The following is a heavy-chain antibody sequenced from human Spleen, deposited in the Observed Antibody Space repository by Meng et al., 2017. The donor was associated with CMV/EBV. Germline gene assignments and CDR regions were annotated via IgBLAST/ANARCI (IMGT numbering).Heavy chain of an antibody. CDR2: VNPNNGDT. D-gene: IGHD1-26*01. CDR3: ASQSERCIV. CDR1: RHTFTDYC. V-gene: IGHV1-2*02. J-gene: IGHJ1*01. Sequence: NVSCKAYRHTFTDYCMNWVRQAPGQGPQWLGWVNPNNGDTYYGKRFQGRVTMTRDTSTSTAYMELSGLRSDDTAVYYCASQSERCIVWGQGTLVTVSS.